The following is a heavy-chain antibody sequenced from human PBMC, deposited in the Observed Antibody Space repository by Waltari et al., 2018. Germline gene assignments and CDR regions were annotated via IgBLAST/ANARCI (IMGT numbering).Heavy chain of an antibody. CDR3: AREGSSIITIFGVVIIRHGMDV. J-gene: IGHJ6*02. Sequence: QVQLQESGPGLVKPSETLSLTCAVSGYSISSGYYWGWIRQPPGKGLEWIGSIYHSGSTYYNPSLKSRVTISVDTSKNQFSLKLSSVTAADTAVYYCAREGSSIITIFGVVIIRHGMDVWGQGTTVTVSS. CDR1: GYSISSGYY. V-gene: IGHV4-38-2*02. D-gene: IGHD3-3*01. CDR2: IYHSGST.